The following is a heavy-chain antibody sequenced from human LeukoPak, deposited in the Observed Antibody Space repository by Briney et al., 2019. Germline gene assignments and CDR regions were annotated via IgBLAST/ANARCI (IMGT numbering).Heavy chain of an antibody. CDR1: GFTVSNIY. Sequence: QPGRSLRLSCAASGFTVSNIYMTWVRQAPGKGLEWVLVIYSGGDTYYAESVKGRFTISRDNSKNTLYLQMNSLRAEYTAVYYCARDGVYYYDSSGYSHFDYWGQGTLVTVSS. V-gene: IGHV3-66*02. D-gene: IGHD3-22*01. CDR2: IYSGGDT. CDR3: ARDGVYYYDSSGYSHFDY. J-gene: IGHJ4*02.